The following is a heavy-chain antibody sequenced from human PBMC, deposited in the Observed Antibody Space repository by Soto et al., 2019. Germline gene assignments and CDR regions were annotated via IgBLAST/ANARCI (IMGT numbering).Heavy chain of an antibody. CDR2: IYYSGST. CDR1: GGSISSSSYY. V-gene: IGHV4-39*07. J-gene: IGHJ4*02. CDR3: ARRYGYSFDY. Sequence: SETLSLTCTVAGGSISSSSYYWGWIRQPPGKGLEWIGSIYYSGSTYYNPSLKSRVTISVDTSKNQFSLKLSSVTAADTAVYYCARRYGYSFDYWGQGTLVTVSS. D-gene: IGHD1-1*01.